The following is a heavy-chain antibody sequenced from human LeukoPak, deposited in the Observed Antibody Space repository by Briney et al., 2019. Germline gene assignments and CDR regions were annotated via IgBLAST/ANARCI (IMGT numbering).Heavy chain of an antibody. J-gene: IGHJ4*02. CDR3: ARDYGNLTDSDY. Sequence: TRGSLRLSCAASGFTFSSYWMHWVRQAPGKGLVWVSRINNDGSSTSYADSVKGRFTISRDNAKNTLYLQMNSLRAEDTAVYYCARDYGNLTDSDYWGQGTLVSVSS. V-gene: IGHV3-74*01. CDR1: GFTFSSYW. D-gene: IGHD1-20*01. CDR2: INNDGSST.